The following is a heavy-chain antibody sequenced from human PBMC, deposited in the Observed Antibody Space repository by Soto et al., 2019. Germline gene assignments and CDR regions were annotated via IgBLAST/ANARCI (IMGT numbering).Heavy chain of an antibody. CDR1: GFTFSSYA. CDR2: ISYDGSNK. D-gene: IGHD6-19*01. CDR3: ARTPSRVLIAVAGILDY. Sequence: QVQLVESGGGVVQPGRSLRLSCAASGFTFSSYAMHWVRQAPGKGLEWVAVISYDGSNKYYADSVTGRFTISRDNSKNTLYLQMTSLRAEDTAVYYCARTPSRVLIAVAGILDYWGQGTRVTVSS. V-gene: IGHV3-30-3*01. J-gene: IGHJ4*02.